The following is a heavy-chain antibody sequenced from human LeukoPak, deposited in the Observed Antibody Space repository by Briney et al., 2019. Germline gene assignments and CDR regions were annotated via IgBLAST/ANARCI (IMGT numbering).Heavy chain of an antibody. CDR1: GFTFSTNA. CDR3: AKDVGRWESLHFFDY. CDR2: ISGSGAST. Sequence: GGSLRLSCAASGFTFSTNAMSWVRQAPGKGLEWISGISGSGASTYYADSVTGRFTISRDNSRNTLYLQMNSLRGDDTAVYYCAKDVGRWESLHFFDYWGQGTLVTVSS. J-gene: IGHJ4*02. D-gene: IGHD1-26*01. V-gene: IGHV3-23*01.